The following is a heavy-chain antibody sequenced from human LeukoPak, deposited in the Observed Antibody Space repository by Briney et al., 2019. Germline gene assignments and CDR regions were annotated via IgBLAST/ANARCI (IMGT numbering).Heavy chain of an antibody. D-gene: IGHD3-22*01. CDR3: ARDESYYDGGCRYAFDI. CDR2: IFTTSSSI. J-gene: IGHJ3*02. Sequence: GGSLSLSSALSGVTLSYFLMDWLRQAPGKGLEWVSFIFTTSSSIYYTDSVKGRFTISRDNAKNSLFLQMVSLRDEDTAVYYCARDESYYDGGCRYAFDIWGQGTMVTVSS. CDR1: GVTLSYFL. V-gene: IGHV3-48*02.